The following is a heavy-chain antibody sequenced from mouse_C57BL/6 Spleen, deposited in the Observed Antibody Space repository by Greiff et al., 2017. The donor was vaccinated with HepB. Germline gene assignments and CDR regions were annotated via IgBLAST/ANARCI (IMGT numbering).Heavy chain of an antibody. Sequence: EVQLVESGPELVKPGASVKISCKASGYSFTDYNMNWVKQSNGKSLEWIGVINPNYGTTSYNQKFKGKATLTVDQSSSTAYMQLNSLTSEDSAVYYCATPITTVVATGAMDYWGQGTSVTVSS. CDR1: GYSFTDYN. CDR2: INPNYGTT. V-gene: IGHV1-39*01. D-gene: IGHD1-1*01. J-gene: IGHJ4*01. CDR3: ATPITTVVATGAMDY.